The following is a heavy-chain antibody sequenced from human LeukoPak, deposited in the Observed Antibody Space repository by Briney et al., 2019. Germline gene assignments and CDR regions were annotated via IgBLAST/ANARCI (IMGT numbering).Heavy chain of an antibody. Sequence: GGSLRLSCAASGFTFSSYEMNWVRQAPGKGLEWVSYISSSGSTIYYADSVKGRFTISRDNAKNSLYLQMNSLRAEDTAVYYCARQGYCSSTSCYRRGKYIWFDPWGQGTLVTVSS. V-gene: IGHV3-48*03. J-gene: IGHJ5*02. CDR2: ISSSGSTI. CDR3: ARQGYCSSTSCYRRGKYIWFDP. D-gene: IGHD2-2*02. CDR1: GFTFSSYE.